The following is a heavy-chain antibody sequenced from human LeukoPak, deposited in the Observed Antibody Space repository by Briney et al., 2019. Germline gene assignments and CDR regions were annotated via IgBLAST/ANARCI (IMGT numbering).Heavy chain of an antibody. CDR2: IYYSGST. D-gene: IGHD3-9*01. CDR1: GGSISSYY. J-gene: IGHJ3*02. Sequence: SETLSLTCTVSGGSISSYYWSWIRQPPGKGLERIGYIYYSGSTNYNPSLKSRVTISVDTSKNQFSLKLSSVTAADTAVYYCARTDKSDAFDIWGQGTMVTVSS. V-gene: IGHV4-59*01. CDR3: ARTDKSDAFDI.